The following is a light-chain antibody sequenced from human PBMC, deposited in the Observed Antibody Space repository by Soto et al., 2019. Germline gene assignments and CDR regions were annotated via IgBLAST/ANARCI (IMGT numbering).Light chain of an antibody. CDR3: QQRQYWPPIT. CDR1: QSVSSN. CDR2: GAS. Sequence: EIVMTQSPATLSVSPGERATLSCRASQSVSSNLAWYQQKPGQAPRLLMYGASTRATAIPARFSGSGSGTDFNLTISTLEPEDFAVYYCQQRQYWPPITFGQGTRLEIK. J-gene: IGKJ5*01. V-gene: IGKV3-15*01.